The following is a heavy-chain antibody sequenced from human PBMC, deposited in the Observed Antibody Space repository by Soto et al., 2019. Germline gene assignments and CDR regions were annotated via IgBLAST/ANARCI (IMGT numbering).Heavy chain of an antibody. CDR1: GGSIRNVY. CDR3: ARAHAPTLPFDY. V-gene: IGHV4-59*01. CDR2: IFHSGNA. Sequence: PWETLSLTCTVSGGSIRNVYWSWIRQPPGKGLEWIGFIFHSGNAKYNPSLKSRVTISVDTSKNQFSLSLDSVTAADTAVYFCARAHAPTLPFDYWGQGTLVTVSS. D-gene: IGHD2-2*01. J-gene: IGHJ4*01.